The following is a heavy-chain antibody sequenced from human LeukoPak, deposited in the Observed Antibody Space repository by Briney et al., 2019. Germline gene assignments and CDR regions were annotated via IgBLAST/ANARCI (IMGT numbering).Heavy chain of an antibody. CDR3: ARGEPIENFDY. D-gene: IGHD1-14*01. Sequence: KPSETLSLTCTVSGGSVSSGSYYWSWIRQPPGKGLEWIGYIYYSGSTNYNPSLKSRVTISVDTSKNQFSLKLSSVTAADTAVYYCARGEPIENFDYWGQGTLVTVSS. CDR2: IYYSGST. CDR1: GGSVSSGSYY. J-gene: IGHJ4*02. V-gene: IGHV4-61*01.